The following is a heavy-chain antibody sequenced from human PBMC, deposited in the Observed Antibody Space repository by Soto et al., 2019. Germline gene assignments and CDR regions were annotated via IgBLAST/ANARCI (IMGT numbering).Heavy chain of an antibody. Sequence: PVGSLRVPSAASGFKCSSHGMRWVRQAPGKGLEWVAVIWYDGSNKYYADSVKGRFTISRDNSKNTLYLQMNSLRAEDTAVYYCAREVDYYDSSGYPDYYYGMDVWGQGTTVTVS. CDR2: IWYDGSNK. CDR3: AREVDYYDSSGYPDYYYGMDV. J-gene: IGHJ6*02. D-gene: IGHD3-22*01. V-gene: IGHV3-33*08. CDR1: GFKCSSHG.